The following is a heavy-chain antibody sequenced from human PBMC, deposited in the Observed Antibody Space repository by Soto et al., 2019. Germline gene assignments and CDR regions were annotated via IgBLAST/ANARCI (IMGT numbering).Heavy chain of an antibody. CDR3: AHTGRSSRFDP. CDR1: GFSLSTSGVG. CDR2: IYWNYDK. Sequence: QITLKESGPTLVKPTQTLTLTCTFSGFSLSTSGVGVSWIRQHPGKALEWLALIYWNYDKRYSPSLKSRLTITKDPSKNQVLLTMTNMDPVDTATYYCAHTGRSSRFDPWGQGTLVTVPS. V-gene: IGHV2-5*01. J-gene: IGHJ5*01. D-gene: IGHD6-13*01.